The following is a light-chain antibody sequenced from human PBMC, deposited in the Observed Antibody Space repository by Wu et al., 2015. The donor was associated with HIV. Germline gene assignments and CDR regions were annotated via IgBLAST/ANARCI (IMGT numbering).Light chain of an antibody. V-gene: IGKV3-20*01. CDR2: GAS. CDR3: QQYGSSPEVT. Sequence: EIVLTQSPGTLSLSPGERGTLSCRASQSVSSSYLAWFQQKPGQAPRLLIYGASIRATGVPDRFSGSGSGTDFTLTISRLEPEDFAVYYCQQYGSSPEVTFGGGTKVEIK. J-gene: IGKJ4*01. CDR1: QSVSSSY.